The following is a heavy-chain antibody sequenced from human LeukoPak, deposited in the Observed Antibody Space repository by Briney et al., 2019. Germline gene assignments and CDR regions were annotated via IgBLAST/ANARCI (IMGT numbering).Heavy chain of an antibody. Sequence: ASVKVSCKASGYTFTSYGISWVRRAPGQGLEWMGWISAYNGNTNYAQKLQGRVTMTTDTSTSTAYMELRSLRSDDTAVYYCARVSASNYVLPKWGQGTLVTVSS. CDR1: GYTFTSYG. D-gene: IGHD1-26*01. CDR3: ARVSASNYVLPK. CDR2: ISAYNGNT. V-gene: IGHV1-18*01. J-gene: IGHJ4*02.